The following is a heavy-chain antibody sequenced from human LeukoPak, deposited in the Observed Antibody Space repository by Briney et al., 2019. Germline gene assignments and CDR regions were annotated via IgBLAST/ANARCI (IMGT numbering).Heavy chain of an antibody. CDR2: INPNSGGT. CDR3: ARDTFYSGSPLQTGTDNCFDP. Sequence: ASVKVSCKASGYTFTSYGISWVRQAPGQGPEWMGWINPNSGGTNYAQKFHGRVTMTGDTSISTAYMEMSRLRSDDTAVYYCARDTFYSGSPLQTGTDNCFDPWGQGSLVTVSS. D-gene: IGHD1-26*01. CDR1: GYTFTSYG. J-gene: IGHJ5*02. V-gene: IGHV1-2*02.